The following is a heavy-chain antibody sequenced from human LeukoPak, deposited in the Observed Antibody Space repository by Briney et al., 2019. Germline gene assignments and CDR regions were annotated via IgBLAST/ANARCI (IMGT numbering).Heavy chain of an antibody. CDR3: ARGGSGSYYNPIDAFDI. Sequence: GGSLRLSCAASGFTFSSYAMSWVRQAPGKGLEWVSAISGSGGSTYYADSVKGRFTISRDNSKNTLYLQMNSLRAEDTAVYYCARGGSGSYYNPIDAFDIWGQGTMVTVSS. D-gene: IGHD3-10*01. CDR2: ISGSGGST. J-gene: IGHJ3*02. CDR1: GFTFSSYA. V-gene: IGHV3-23*01.